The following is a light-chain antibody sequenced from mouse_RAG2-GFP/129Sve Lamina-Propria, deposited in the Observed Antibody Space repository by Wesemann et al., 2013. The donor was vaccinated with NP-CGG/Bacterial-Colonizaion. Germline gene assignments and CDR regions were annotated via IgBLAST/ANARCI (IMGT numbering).Light chain of an antibody. CDR1: SSVSY. CDR3: QQRSSYPFT. V-gene: IGKV4-57*01. J-gene: IGKJ4*01. Sequence: ASSSVSYMHWYQQKSGTPQRWIYDTSNLASGVPARFSGSGSGTSYSLTISRMEAEDAATYYCQQRSSYPFTFGSGTKLEIK. CDR2: DTS.